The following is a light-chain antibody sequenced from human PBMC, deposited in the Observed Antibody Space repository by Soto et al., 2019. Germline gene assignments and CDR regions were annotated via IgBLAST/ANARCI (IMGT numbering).Light chain of an antibody. V-gene: IGLV2-14*01. CDR2: EVT. CDR3: ISYSSRSALV. Sequence: QPDLTRPAYGTGSPGHWSTICKNRTSSAVGGYNYVSLYQQHPGKAPRRMIYEVTNRPSGVSNRFSGSKSGNTASLTISGLQAEDEADYYCISYSSRSALVFGASTKV. CDR1: SSAVGGYNY. J-gene: IGLJ1*01.